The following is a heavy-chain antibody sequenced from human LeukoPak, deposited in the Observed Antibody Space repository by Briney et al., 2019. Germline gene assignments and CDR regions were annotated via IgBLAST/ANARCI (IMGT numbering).Heavy chain of an antibody. V-gene: IGHV3-48*03. CDR2: ISSSGSTL. CDR1: GFTFSSYE. D-gene: IGHD3-22*01. Sequence: GGSLRLSCAASGFTFSSYEMNWVRQAPGKGLEWVSYISSSGSTLYFADFVKGRFTISRDNAKNSLYLQMNSLRAEDTAVYYCARGDPYDSSGPLDYWGQGTLVTVSS. J-gene: IGHJ4*02. CDR3: ARGDPYDSSGPLDY.